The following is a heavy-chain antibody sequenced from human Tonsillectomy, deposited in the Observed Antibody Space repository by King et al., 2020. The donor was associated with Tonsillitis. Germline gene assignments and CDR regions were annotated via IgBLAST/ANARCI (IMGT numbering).Heavy chain of an antibody. D-gene: IGHD1-1*01. CDR1: GFPFTNSA. V-gene: IGHV3-13*05. Sequence: LVESGGGLVQPGGSLRLSCAASGFPFTNSAMPWVRQAPGKGLAWVSTVGAAGDPYYPASVKGRFTISRENAKNSLYLQMNSLRAGDPAGEDCARGTNGRRDDGGQGTRGTVSA. CDR3: ARGTNGRRDD. CDR2: VGAAGDP. J-gene: IGHJ4*02.